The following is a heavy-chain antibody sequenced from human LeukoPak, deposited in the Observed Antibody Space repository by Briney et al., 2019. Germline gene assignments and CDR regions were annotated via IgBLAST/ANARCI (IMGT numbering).Heavy chain of an antibody. CDR1: GGSISGHY. J-gene: IGHJ4*02. D-gene: IGHD3-22*01. CDR2: IYDSGSA. CDR3: ATVNDRSGYFYYLDY. Sequence: PSETLSLTCTVSGGSISGHYWSWIRQPPGKGLEWIGYIYDSGSANANPSLKSRVTISIDPSKNQFFLSLSSVTAADTAVYYCATVNDRSGYFYYLDYWGQGTLVTVSS. V-gene: IGHV4-59*11.